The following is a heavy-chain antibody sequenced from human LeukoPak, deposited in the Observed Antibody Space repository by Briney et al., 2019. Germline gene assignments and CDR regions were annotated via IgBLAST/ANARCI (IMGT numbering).Heavy chain of an antibody. D-gene: IGHD1-26*01. J-gene: IGHJ4*02. Sequence: GGSLRLSCAASGFTFSSYAMHWVRQAPGKGLEWVAVISYDGSNKYYADSVKGRFTISRDNSKNTLYLQMSSLRAEDTAVYYCARSGVGPFDYWGQGTLVTVSS. CDR2: ISYDGSNK. CDR3: ARSGVGPFDY. V-gene: IGHV3-30*04. CDR1: GFTFSSYA.